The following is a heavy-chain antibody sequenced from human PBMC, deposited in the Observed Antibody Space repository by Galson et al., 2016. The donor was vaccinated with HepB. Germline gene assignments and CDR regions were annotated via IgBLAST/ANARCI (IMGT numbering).Heavy chain of an antibody. CDR3: VNPVPSDSNILNGYLFH. CDR2: ITSTGGST. CDR1: GFTFTMYT. Sequence: SLRLSCAASGFTFTMYTMNWVRQAPGKGLEWVSAITSTGGSTYSADSVKGRFSISRDNSKNTLSLQMNSLRAEDTAIYPCVNPVPSDSNILNGYLFHWGQGTLVTVSS. V-gene: IGHV3-23*01. D-gene: IGHD3-9*01. J-gene: IGHJ4*02.